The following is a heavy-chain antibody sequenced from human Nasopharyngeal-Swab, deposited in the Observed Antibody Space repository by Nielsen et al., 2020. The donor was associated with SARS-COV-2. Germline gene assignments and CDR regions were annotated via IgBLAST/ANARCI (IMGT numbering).Heavy chain of an antibody. CDR3: AKVRSWRLDAFDS. CDR2: IHSDPSNT. D-gene: IGHD6-13*01. CDR1: GFTFSSYA. V-gene: IGHV3-23*03. J-gene: IGHJ4*02. Sequence: GESLKISCAASGFTFSSYAMSWVRQAPGKGLEWVSVIHSDPSNTYYVDSVKGRFTISRDNSTKTLFLQMDSLRVEDTAVYYCAKVRSWRLDAFDSWGQGTLVTVSS.